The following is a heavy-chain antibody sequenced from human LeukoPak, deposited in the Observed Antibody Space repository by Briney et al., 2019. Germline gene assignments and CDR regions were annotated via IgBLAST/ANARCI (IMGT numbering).Heavy chain of an antibody. Sequence: GGALRLSCAASGFTFSSYEMNWVRQAPGKGLEWVSYISSSGSTIYYADSVKGRFTISRDNAKNSLYLQMNSLRAEDTAVYYCATLWGGYCSGGSCREDYWGQGTLVTVSS. CDR1: GFTFSSYE. D-gene: IGHD2-15*01. V-gene: IGHV3-48*03. CDR2: ISSSGSTI. J-gene: IGHJ4*02. CDR3: ATLWGGYCSGGSCREDY.